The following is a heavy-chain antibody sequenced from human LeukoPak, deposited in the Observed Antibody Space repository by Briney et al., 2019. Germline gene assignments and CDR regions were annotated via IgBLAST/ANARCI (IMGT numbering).Heavy chain of an antibody. CDR1: GFTFSKFW. J-gene: IGHJ3*01. CDR2: INPEETTT. Sequence: PGGSLRLSCATSGFTFSKFWMHWVRQAPGRGLAWVSRINPEETTTNYADSVKGRFTISRDNAKNTLYLQMDSLRAEDTAVYFCARGGLESFDVWGQGTLVTVSS. CDR3: ARGGLESFDV. V-gene: IGHV3-74*01. D-gene: IGHD1-1*01.